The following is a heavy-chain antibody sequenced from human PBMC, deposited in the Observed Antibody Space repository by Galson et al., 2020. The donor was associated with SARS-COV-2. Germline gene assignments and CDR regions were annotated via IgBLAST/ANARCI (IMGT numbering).Heavy chain of an antibody. CDR3: AKDFYYDSSASYPLFHY. Sequence: QLGESLKISCAASGFSFSSYGMHWVRQAPGKGPEWVALIRSDGSKQYYAGSVKGRFIISRDNSKNTLHLQINSLRAEDTAVYYCAKDFYYDSSASYPLFHYWGQGTLVTVSS. CDR1: GFSFSSYG. V-gene: IGHV3-30*02. J-gene: IGHJ4*02. D-gene: IGHD3-22*01. CDR2: IRSDGSKQ.